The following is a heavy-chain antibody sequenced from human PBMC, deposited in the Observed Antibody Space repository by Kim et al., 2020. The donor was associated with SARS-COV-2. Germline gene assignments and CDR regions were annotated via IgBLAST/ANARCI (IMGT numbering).Heavy chain of an antibody. V-gene: IGHV1-3*04. D-gene: IGHD2-2*01. Sequence: ASVKVSCKASGYKFTNYAMHWLRQAPGQRPEWMGWIEIGNSNTRYSEEFRGRLTISRDTSASTVYMDLSSLRSEDTGVYYCARRWGDCSTTSCYGDDAFDVWGQGTLVTVSS. CDR3: ARRWGDCSTTSCYGDDAFDV. CDR2: IEIGNSNT. J-gene: IGHJ3*01. CDR1: GYKFTNYA.